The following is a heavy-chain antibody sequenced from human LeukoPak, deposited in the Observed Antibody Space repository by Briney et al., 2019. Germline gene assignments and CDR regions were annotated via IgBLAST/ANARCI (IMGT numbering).Heavy chain of an antibody. Sequence: GGSLRLSYAASGFTVSSNYMSWLRQAPGKGLEWVSVIYSGGSTYYADSVKGRFTISRDNSKNTLDLQMNSRRAEDTAVYYCAREISRTGAFDIWGQGTMVTVSS. V-gene: IGHV3-53*05. J-gene: IGHJ3*02. D-gene: IGHD3-3*02. CDR1: GFTVSSNY. CDR2: IYSGGST. CDR3: AREISRTGAFDI.